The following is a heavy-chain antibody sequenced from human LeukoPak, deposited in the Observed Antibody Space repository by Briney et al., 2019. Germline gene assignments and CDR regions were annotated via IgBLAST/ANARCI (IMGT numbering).Heavy chain of an antibody. CDR1: GYTFTGYY. J-gene: IGHJ4*02. CDR3: ARGERDGYKPTLYYFDY. D-gene: IGHD5-24*01. CDR2: INPNSGDT. V-gene: IGHV1-2*02. Sequence: ASVKVSCKASGYTFTGYYLHWVRQAPGQGLEWMGWINPNSGDTNYAQKFQGRVTMTRDTSITTAYMELSRLRSDDTAMYYCARGERDGYKPTLYYFDYWGQGTLVTVSS.